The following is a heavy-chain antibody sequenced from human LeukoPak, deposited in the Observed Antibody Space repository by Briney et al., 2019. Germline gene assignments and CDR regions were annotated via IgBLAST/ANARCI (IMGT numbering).Heavy chain of an antibody. V-gene: IGHV3-15*01. CDR2: IKSKTDGGTT. J-gene: IGHJ4*02. Sequence: PGGSLRLSCAASGFTFSSYSMNWVRQAPGKGLEWVGRIKSKTDGGTTDYAAPVKGRFTISRDDSKNTLYLQMNSLKTEDTAVYYCTTEIAAAGDFDYWGQGTLVTVSS. CDR1: GFTFSSYS. D-gene: IGHD6-13*01. CDR3: TTEIAAAGDFDY.